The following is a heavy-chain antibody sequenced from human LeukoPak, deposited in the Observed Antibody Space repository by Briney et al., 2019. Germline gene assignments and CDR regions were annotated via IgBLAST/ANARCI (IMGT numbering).Heavy chain of an antibody. CDR1: GYSISSGYY. CDR3: ARDYWAARPGYCYYMDV. CDR2: IYHSGST. V-gene: IGHV4-38-2*02. D-gene: IGHD6-6*01. J-gene: IGHJ6*03. Sequence: PSETLSLTCTVSGYSISSGYYWGWIRQPPGKGLEWIGSIYHSGSTYYNPSLKSRVTISVDTSKNQFSLKLSSVTAADTAVYYCARDYWAARPGYCYYMDVWGKGTTVTVSS.